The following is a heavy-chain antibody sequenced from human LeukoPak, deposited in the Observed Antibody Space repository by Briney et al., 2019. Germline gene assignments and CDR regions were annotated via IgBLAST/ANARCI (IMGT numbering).Heavy chain of an antibody. CDR3: ARVKMGATISDYYYYYMDV. V-gene: IGHV3-23*01. Sequence: GGSLRLSCTASGFTFGSYAMSWVRQAPGKGLEWVSSISGGSEDTYYADSVKGRFTISRDNSKSTLNLQLNSLRAEDTAVYYCARVKMGATISDYYYYYMDVWGKGTTVTVSS. CDR1: GFTFGSYA. J-gene: IGHJ6*03. D-gene: IGHD1-26*01. CDR2: ISGGSEDT.